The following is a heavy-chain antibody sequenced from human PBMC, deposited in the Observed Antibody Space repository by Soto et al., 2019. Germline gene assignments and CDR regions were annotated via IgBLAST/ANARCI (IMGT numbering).Heavy chain of an antibody. CDR3: AKSATVPAAIAY. CDR1: GDTFTSYA. D-gene: IGHD2-2*02. CDR2: INAGNGNT. V-gene: IGHV1-3*01. Sequence: VQLVQSGAEVKKPGASEKVSCKASGDTFTSYAMHWVRQAPGQRLEWMGWINAGNGNTKYSQKFQGRVTITRDTSASTAYMELSSLRSEDTAVYYCAKSATVPAAIAYWGQGTLVTVSS. J-gene: IGHJ4*02.